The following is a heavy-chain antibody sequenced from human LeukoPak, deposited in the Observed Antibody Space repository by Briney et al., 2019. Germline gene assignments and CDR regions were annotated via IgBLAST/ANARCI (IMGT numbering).Heavy chain of an antibody. J-gene: IGHJ4*02. V-gene: IGHV3-23*01. CDR1: RLTFNRNA. CDR3: ASHAHDYDCSGYFDS. CDR2: ISVSGGRE. D-gene: IGHD3-22*01. Sequence: PGGSLRLSCVLSRLTFNRNAMYWVRHAPGKGLEWVSGISVSGGREFYADSVKGRFSVPRDNSKHTVYLQMNSLRAEDTAVYVCASHAHDYDCSGYFDSWGQGALVPVS.